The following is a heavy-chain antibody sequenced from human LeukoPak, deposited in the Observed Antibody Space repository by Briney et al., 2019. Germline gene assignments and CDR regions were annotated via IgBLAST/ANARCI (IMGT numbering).Heavy chain of an antibody. Sequence: GGSLRLSCAASGFTFSSYWMSWVRQAPGKGLEWVANIKQDATEQYYVASAKGRFTISRDNTKNSLYLQVNSLRAEDTAVYYCARFHYCSSTNCYPRHFDYWGQGTLVTVSS. CDR2: IKQDATEQ. CDR3: ARFHYCSSTNCYPRHFDY. D-gene: IGHD2-2*01. J-gene: IGHJ4*02. CDR1: GFTFSSYW. V-gene: IGHV3-7*01.